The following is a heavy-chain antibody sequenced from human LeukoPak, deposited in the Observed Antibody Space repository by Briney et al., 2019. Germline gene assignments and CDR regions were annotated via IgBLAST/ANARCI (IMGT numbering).Heavy chain of an antibody. J-gene: IGHJ6*03. CDR3: ARDMAMRRYYYMDV. D-gene: IGHD3-10*01. CDR2: IKQDGSEK. CDR1: GFTFSSYW. V-gene: IGHV3-7*01. Sequence: PGGSLRLSCAASGFTFSSYWMSWVRQAPGKGLEWVANIKQDGSEKYYVDSVKGRFTISRDNAKNSLYLQMSSLRAEDTAVYYCARDMAMRRYYYMDVWGKGTTVTVSS.